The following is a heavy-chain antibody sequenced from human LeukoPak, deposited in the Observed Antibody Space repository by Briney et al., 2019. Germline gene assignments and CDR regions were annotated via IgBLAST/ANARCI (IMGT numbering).Heavy chain of an antibody. Sequence: PSQTLSLTCTVSGGSISSGDYYWSWIRQPPGKGLEWIGYIYYSGSTYYNPSLKSRVTISVDTSKNQFSLKLSSVTAADTAVYYCARDSRIVAVAGRGDYWGQGTLVTVSS. CDR3: ARDSRIVAVAGRGDY. D-gene: IGHD6-19*01. CDR2: IYYSGST. J-gene: IGHJ4*02. V-gene: IGHV4-30-4*01. CDR1: GGSISSGDYY.